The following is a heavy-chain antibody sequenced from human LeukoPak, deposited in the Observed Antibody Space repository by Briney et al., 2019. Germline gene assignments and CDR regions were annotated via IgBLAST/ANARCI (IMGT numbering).Heavy chain of an antibody. V-gene: IGHV3-7*03. CDR3: ATGASGSWDF. D-gene: IGHD6-13*01. J-gene: IGHJ4*02. Sequence: PGGSLRLSCAASGFTFSRSWMSWVRQPPRKGLEWVANISPDGSTKYHMDSVKGRFTISRDNAKDSLYLEMSRLRDDDTAMYYCATGASGSWDFGGQGTLVTVSS. CDR2: ISPDGSTK. CDR1: GFTFSRSW.